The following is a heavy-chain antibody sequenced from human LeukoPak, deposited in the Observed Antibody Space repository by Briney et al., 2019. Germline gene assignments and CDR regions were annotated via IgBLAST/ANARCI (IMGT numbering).Heavy chain of an antibody. CDR3: ARGGRSGSYTYYFDY. Sequence: PSETLSLTCTVSGGTISGYYWSWIRQPPGQGLELIGNVHYSGTTNYSPSLQSRVTISVDSSKKQFSLKLTSVTAADTAVYYCARGGRSGSYTYYFDYWGLGSLVTVSS. CDR1: GGTISGYY. J-gene: IGHJ4*02. CDR2: VHYSGTT. V-gene: IGHV4-59*01. D-gene: IGHD1-26*01.